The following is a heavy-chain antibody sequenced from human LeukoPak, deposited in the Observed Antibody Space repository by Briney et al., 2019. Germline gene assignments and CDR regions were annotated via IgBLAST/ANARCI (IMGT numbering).Heavy chain of an antibody. J-gene: IGHJ4*02. CDR1: GESLNSYY. Sequence: PSETLSLTCAVYGESLNSYYCSWVRQPPGEGLEWIGEIYESGTTKYNPSLKSRVAISMVPSKQQFSLILSSVTAADTAVYYCARGAWATRLASWGLGNPVIVSS. V-gene: IGHV4-34*01. D-gene: IGHD2-15*01. CDR2: IYESGTT. CDR3: ARGAWATRLAS.